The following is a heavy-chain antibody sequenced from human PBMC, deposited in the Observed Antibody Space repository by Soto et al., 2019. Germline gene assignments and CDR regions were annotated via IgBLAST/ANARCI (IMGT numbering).Heavy chain of an antibody. V-gene: IGHV1-69*01. Sequence: QVQLVQSGAEVKKPGSSVKVSCKASGGTFSSYSINWVRQAPGQGLEWMGGIIPIFGTANYAQKFQGRVTLTADESPSTAHMELSRLRNEDTAVYYCARPFQSWPGGWYFDLWGRGTLVTVSS. CDR1: GGTFSSYS. CDR2: IIPIFGTA. J-gene: IGHJ2*01. CDR3: ARPFQSWPGGWYFDL. D-gene: IGHD3-16*01.